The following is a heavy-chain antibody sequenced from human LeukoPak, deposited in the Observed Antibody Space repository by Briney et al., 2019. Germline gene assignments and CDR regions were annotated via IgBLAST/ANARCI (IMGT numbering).Heavy chain of an antibody. CDR1: GGSISSYY. J-gene: IGHJ4*02. Sequence: SETLSLTCTVSGGSISSYYWSWIRQPPGKGLEWSGYIYYSGSTNYNPSLKSRVIISVDTSKNQFSLKLSSVTAADTAVYYCARGGSRHYFDYWGQGTLVTVSS. V-gene: IGHV4-59*01. CDR3: ARGGSRHYFDY. D-gene: IGHD2-15*01. CDR2: IYYSGST.